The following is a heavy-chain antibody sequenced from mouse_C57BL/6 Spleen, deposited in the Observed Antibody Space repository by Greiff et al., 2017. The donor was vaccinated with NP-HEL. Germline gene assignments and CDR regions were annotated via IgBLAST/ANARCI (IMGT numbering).Heavy chain of an antibody. D-gene: IGHD1-1*02. Sequence: EVKLVESGGGLVQPGGSLSLSCAASGFTFTDYYMSWVRQPPGKALEWLGFIRNKANGYTTEYSASVKGRFTISRDNSQSILYLQMNALRAEDSATYYCARYNYGNAMDYWGQGTSVTVSS. V-gene: IGHV7-3*01. CDR2: IRNKANGYTT. J-gene: IGHJ4*01. CDR3: ARYNYGNAMDY. CDR1: GFTFTDYY.